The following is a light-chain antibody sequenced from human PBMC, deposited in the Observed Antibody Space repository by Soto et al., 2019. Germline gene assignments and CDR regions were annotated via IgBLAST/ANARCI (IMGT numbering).Light chain of an antibody. J-gene: IGKJ3*01. V-gene: IGKV1-5*01. CDR3: LQDYNYPHT. Sequence: LQGTQSASTLSSSVGDRVTLTCLASQSIRSWLAWYKQKPGKAPKVLIYDASSLESGVPSRFSGSGSGTEFTLTISSLQPEDFETYYCLQDYNYPHTFGPGTKVDIK. CDR2: DAS. CDR1: QSIRSW.